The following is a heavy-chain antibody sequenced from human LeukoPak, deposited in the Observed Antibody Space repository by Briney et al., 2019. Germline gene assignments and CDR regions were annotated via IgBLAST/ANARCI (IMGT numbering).Heavy chain of an antibody. V-gene: IGHV1-8*01. J-gene: IGHJ6*03. CDR1: GYTFTSYD. D-gene: IGHD3/OR15-3a*01. CDR3: ARALSWTTESYYYMDV. Sequence: ASVRVSCKASGYTFTSYDINWVRQAPGQGLEWMGWMNPNSGNTGYTQKFQGRVTMTKNTPITTAYIELSSLRSEDTAVYYCARALSWTTESYYYMDVWGKGTTVTVSS. CDR2: MNPNSGNT.